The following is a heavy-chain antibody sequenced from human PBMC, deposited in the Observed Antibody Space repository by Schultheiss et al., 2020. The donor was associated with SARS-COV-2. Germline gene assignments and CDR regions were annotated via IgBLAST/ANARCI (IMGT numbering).Heavy chain of an antibody. Sequence: GGSLRLSCAASGFTFSSYAMSWVRQAPGKGPEWVSVIYSGGSTYYPDSVKGRFTISRDNSKNTLYLQMHFLRAEDTAVYYCARALEGAWRSYYFDYWGQGTLVTVSS. V-gene: IGHV3-66*02. CDR1: GFTFSSYA. D-gene: IGHD1-1*01. J-gene: IGHJ4*02. CDR3: ARALEGAWRSYYFDY. CDR2: IYSGGST.